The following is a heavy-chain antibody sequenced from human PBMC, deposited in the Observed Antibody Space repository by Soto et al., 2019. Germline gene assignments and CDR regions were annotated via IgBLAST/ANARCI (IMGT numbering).Heavy chain of an antibody. Sequence: GGSLRLSCAASGFTFSSYGMHWVRQAPGKGLEWVAVISYDGSNKYYADSVKGRFTISRDNSKNTLYLQMNSLRAEDTAVYYCAKDGDCRSTSCYIPLWVAYYFRYWGQGTLVTVSS. CDR1: GFTFSSYG. D-gene: IGHD2-2*02. CDR3: AKDGDCRSTSCYIPLWVAYYFRY. J-gene: IGHJ4*02. CDR2: ISYDGSNK. V-gene: IGHV3-30*18.